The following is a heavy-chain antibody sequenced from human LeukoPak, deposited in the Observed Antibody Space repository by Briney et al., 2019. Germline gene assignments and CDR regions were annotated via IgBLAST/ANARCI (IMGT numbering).Heavy chain of an antibody. Sequence: VASVKVSCKASGYVFTGYYMHWVRQAPGQGLEWMGWINPNSGGTNYAQTFQGRVTMTRDTSISTAYMELSRLRSDDTAVYYCARDHYYDSSGYYPDYYYYYYMDVWGKGTTVTISS. J-gene: IGHJ6*03. CDR1: GYVFTGYY. CDR2: INPNSGGT. CDR3: ARDHYYDSSGYYPDYYYYYYMDV. V-gene: IGHV1-2*02. D-gene: IGHD3-22*01.